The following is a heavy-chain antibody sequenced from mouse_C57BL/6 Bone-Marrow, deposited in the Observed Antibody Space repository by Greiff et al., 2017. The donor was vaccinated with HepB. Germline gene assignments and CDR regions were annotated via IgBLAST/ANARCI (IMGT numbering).Heavy chain of an antibody. V-gene: IGHV1-66*01. CDR3: ARDWDPVEYYFDY. CDR1: GYSFTSYY. J-gene: IGHJ2*01. Sequence: QVQLQQSGPELVKPEASVKISCKASGYSFTSYYIHWVKQRPGQGLEWIGWIYPGSGNTKYNEKFKGKATLTADTSSSTAYMQLSSLTSEDSAVYYCARDWDPVEYYFDYWGQGTTLTVSS. CDR2: IYPGSGNT. D-gene: IGHD4-1*01.